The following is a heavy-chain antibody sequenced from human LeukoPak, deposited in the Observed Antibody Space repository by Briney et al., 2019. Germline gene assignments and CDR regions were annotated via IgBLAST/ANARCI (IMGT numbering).Heavy chain of an antibody. CDR3: ARGSDYQLLLGYFDY. Sequence: ASVKVSCKASGYTFTGYYMHWVRQAPGQELEWMGWISPNSGDTNYAQKFQGRVTMTRDTSISTAYMELSRLRSDDTAVYYCARGSDYQLLLGYFDYWGQGTLVTVSS. CDR1: GYTFTGYY. D-gene: IGHD2-2*01. CDR2: ISPNSGDT. J-gene: IGHJ4*02. V-gene: IGHV1-2*02.